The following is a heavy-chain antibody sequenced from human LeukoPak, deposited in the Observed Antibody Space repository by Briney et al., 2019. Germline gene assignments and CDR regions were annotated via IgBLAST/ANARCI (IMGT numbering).Heavy chain of an antibody. CDR2: IIPILGIA. CDR1: GGTFSSYT. Sequence: PVKVSCKAYGGTFSSYTISWVRQAPGQGLEWMGRIIPILGIANYAQKFQGRVTITADKSTSTAYMELSSLRSEDTAVYYCARGSSSSGFSYYYYYYYMDVWGKGTTVTVSS. CDR3: ARGSSSSGFSYYYYYYYMDV. D-gene: IGHD3-10*01. V-gene: IGHV1-69*02. J-gene: IGHJ6*03.